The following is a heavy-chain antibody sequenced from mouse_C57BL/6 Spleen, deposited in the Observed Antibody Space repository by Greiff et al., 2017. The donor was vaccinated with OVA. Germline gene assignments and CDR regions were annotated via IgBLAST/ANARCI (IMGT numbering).Heavy chain of an antibody. Sequence: VQGVESGAELVRPGASVTLSCKASGYTFTDYEMHWVKQTPVHGLEWIGAIDPETGGTAYNQKFKGKAILTADKSSSTAYMELRSLTSEDSAVYYCTTTVVPFDYWGQGTTLTVSS. D-gene: IGHD1-1*01. J-gene: IGHJ2*01. V-gene: IGHV1-15*01. CDR1: GYTFTDYE. CDR3: TTTVVPFDY. CDR2: IDPETGGT.